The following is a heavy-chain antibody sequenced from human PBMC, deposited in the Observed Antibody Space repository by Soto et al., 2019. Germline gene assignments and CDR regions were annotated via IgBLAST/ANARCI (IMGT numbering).Heavy chain of an antibody. V-gene: IGHV3-66*01. Sequence: GGSLRLSCAASGFTVSSNYMSWVRQAPGKGLEWVSVIYSGGSTYYADSVKGRFTISRDNSKNTLYLQMNSLRAEDTAVYYCARDPSPFYFDYWGQGTRVTVAS. CDR2: IYSGGST. D-gene: IGHD3-16*01. CDR3: ARDPSPFYFDY. CDR1: GFTVSSNY. J-gene: IGHJ4*02.